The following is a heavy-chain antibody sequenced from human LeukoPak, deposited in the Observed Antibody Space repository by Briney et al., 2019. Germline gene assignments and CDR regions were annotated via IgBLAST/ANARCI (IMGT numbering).Heavy chain of an antibody. Sequence: SGGSLRLSCAASGFTFSSYAMSWVRQAPGKGLEWVSAISGSGGSTYYADSVKGRFTISRDNSKNTLYLQMNSLRAEDTAVYYCAKARGYTPDYFDYWGQGTLVTVSS. D-gene: IGHD5-18*01. CDR3: AKARGYTPDYFDY. CDR2: ISGSGGST. J-gene: IGHJ4*02. V-gene: IGHV3-23*01. CDR1: GFTFSSYA.